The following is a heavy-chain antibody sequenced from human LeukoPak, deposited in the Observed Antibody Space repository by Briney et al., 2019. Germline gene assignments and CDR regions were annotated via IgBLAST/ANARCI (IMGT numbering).Heavy chain of an antibody. J-gene: IGHJ6*03. CDR3: AKDQYFVTGYYYYLDV. D-gene: IGHD2-21*02. CDR2: LSYDGSNR. CDR1: GFTFSSYG. Sequence: PGGSLRLSCAASGFTFSSYGMHWVRQAPGKGLEWVAVLSYDGSNRHYADSVKGRFTISRDNSKNTLYLQMNSLRAEDTAVYYCAKDQYFVTGYYYYLDVWGKGTTVTISS. V-gene: IGHV3-30*18.